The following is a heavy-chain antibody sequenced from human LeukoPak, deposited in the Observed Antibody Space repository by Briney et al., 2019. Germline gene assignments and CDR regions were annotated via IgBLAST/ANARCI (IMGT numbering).Heavy chain of an antibody. V-gene: IGHV6-1*01. CDR1: GDTVSSNSVT. CDR2: TYYRSTWYN. J-gene: IGHJ5*02. D-gene: IGHD2-2*01. Sequence: SQTLSLTCALSGDTVSSNSVTWNWIRQSPSRGLEWLGRTYYRSTWYNDYAVSVRGRITVNPDTSKNQFSLHLNSVTPEDTAVYYCARRLTQYDCFDPWGQGILVTVSS. CDR3: ARRLTQYDCFDP.